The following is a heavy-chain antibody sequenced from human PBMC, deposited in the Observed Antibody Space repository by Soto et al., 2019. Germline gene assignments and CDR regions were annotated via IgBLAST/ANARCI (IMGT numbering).Heavy chain of an antibody. D-gene: IGHD2-8*01. J-gene: IGHJ5*02. CDR2: ISPSGSP. CDR3: TRGVLA. CDR1: GGSVNSGGYA. V-gene: IGHV4-30-2*01. Sequence: QVQLQESGSRMVRPSQTVSLTCSVSGGSVNSGGYAWSWIRQPPGKGLEWIGFISPSGSPAYNPSLKSRVTISVDRSNNQISLELSSVTAADTAVYYCTRGVLAWGPGTRVTVSS.